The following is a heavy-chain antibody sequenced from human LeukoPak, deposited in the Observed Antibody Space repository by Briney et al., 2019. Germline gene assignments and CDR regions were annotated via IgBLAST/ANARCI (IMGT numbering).Heavy chain of an antibody. Sequence: PSETLSLTCTVSGGSISSGGYYWSWIRQHPGKGLEWIGYIYYSGSTYYNPSLKSRVTISVDMSNNQFSLRLSSVTAADTAVYYCARHGSGSYFDYWGQGTLVTVSS. CDR2: IYYSGST. CDR1: GGSISSGGYY. CDR3: ARHGSGSYFDY. D-gene: IGHD3-10*01. V-gene: IGHV4-31*03. J-gene: IGHJ4*02.